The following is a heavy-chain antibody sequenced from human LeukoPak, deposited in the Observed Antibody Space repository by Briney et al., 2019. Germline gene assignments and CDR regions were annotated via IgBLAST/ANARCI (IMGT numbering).Heavy chain of an antibody. J-gene: IGHJ6*03. CDR1: GFTLSSYA. D-gene: IGHD3-16*02. CDR2: TSSSDSGK. CDR3: ARAPLIDFYFHHHLDV. V-gene: IGHV3-23*01. Sequence: GGSLRLSCVVSGFTLSSYAMSWVRQAPGKGLEWVAATSSSDSGKYHADSVRGRFTISRDNSKNTVYLQMNTLRAEDTALYYCARAPLIDFYFHHHLDVWGKGTTVTVSS.